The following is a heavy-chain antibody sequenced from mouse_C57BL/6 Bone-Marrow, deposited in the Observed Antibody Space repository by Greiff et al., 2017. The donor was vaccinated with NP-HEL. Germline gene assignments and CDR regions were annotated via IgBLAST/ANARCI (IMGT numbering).Heavy chain of an antibody. V-gene: IGHV7-1*01. CDR2: SRNKANDYTT. CDR1: GFTFSDFY. J-gene: IGHJ4*01. CDR3: ARDSITTVAMDY. D-gene: IGHD1-1*01. Sequence: EVQLMESGGGLVQSGRSLRLSCATSGFTFSDFYMEWVRQAPGKGLEWIAASRNKANDYTTEYSASVKGRFIVSRDTSQSILYLQMNALRAEDTAIYYCARDSITTVAMDYWGQGTSVTVSS.